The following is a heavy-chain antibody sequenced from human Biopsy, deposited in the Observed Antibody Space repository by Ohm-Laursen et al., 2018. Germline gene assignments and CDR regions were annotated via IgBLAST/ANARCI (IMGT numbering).Heavy chain of an antibody. Sequence: GTLSLTCTVSGGPIDSYYWSWIRQPPGKALEWIGYIYFTGRTSYNPPLKSRVTMSVNTSKKQFSLRLSSVTAADTAVYYCASAGYNPDWNFDLWGRGTLVTVSS. J-gene: IGHJ2*01. D-gene: IGHD5-24*01. V-gene: IGHV4-59*12. CDR3: ASAGYNPDWNFDL. CDR2: IYFTGRT. CDR1: GGPIDSYY.